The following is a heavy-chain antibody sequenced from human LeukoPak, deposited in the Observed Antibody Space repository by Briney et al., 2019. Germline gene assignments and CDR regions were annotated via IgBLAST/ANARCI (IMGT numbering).Heavy chain of an antibody. CDR1: GFTFSDYY. J-gene: IGHJ4*02. Sequence: GGSLRLSCAASGFTFSDYYMSWIRQAPGKGLEWVSYISSSGSTIYYADSVKGRFTISRDNAKNSLYLQMNSLRAEDTALYYCAKDYYDSSGHLDYWGQGTLVTVSS. V-gene: IGHV3-11*01. D-gene: IGHD3-22*01. CDR3: AKDYYDSSGHLDY. CDR2: ISSSGSTI.